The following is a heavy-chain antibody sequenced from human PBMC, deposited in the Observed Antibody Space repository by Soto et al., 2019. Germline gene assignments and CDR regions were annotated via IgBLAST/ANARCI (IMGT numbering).Heavy chain of an antibody. D-gene: IGHD1-7*01. CDR2: VSPTGDST. J-gene: IGHJ3*01. CDR1: GFSVNNYV. Sequence: EVQLLESGGDLVQPGGSLRLSCSSSGFSVNNYVMNWVRQASGKGLEWVSTVSPTGDSTFYADSVKGRFTISRDNSKNTLYVQMNSLRAEDVAVYYCARIAITASTKGGAFDAWGQGTTVTVSS. CDR3: ARIAITASTKGGAFDA. V-gene: IGHV3-23*01.